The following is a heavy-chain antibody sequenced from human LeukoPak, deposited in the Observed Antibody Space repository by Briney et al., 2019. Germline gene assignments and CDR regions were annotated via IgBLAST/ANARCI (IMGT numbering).Heavy chain of an antibody. J-gene: IGHJ6*02. D-gene: IGHD2-15*01. V-gene: IGHV3-21*01. Sequence: GGSLRLSCAASGFTFSSYSMNWVRQAPGKGLEWVSSISSNSSYIYYADPVKGRFTISRDNAKNSLYLQMNTLRAEDTAVYYCARAHPPGYCSGGSCNLYGMDVWGQGTTVTVSS. CDR2: ISSNSSYI. CDR3: ARAHPPGYCSGGSCNLYGMDV. CDR1: GFTFSSYS.